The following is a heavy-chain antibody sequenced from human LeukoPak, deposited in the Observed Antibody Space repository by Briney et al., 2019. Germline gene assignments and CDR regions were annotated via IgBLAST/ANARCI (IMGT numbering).Heavy chain of an antibody. CDR1: GFTLSSYA. J-gene: IGHJ4*02. V-gene: IGHV3-30-3*01. Sequence: GGSLRLSCAASGFTLSSYAMHWVRQAPGKGLEWVSVISYDGSNKYYADSVKGRFTISRDNSKNTLYLQMNSLRAEDTAVYYCAGDPVPRTMVRGVEIDYWGQGTLVTVSS. D-gene: IGHD3-10*01. CDR3: AGDPVPRTMVRGVEIDY. CDR2: ISYDGSNK.